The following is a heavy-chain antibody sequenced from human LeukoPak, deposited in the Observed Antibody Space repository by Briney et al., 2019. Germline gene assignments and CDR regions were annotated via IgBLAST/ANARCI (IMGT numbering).Heavy chain of an antibody. V-gene: IGHV3-66*01. J-gene: IGHJ4*02. CDR1: EFSVGSNY. D-gene: IGHD2-15*01. CDR3: ARGPSCYHNT. CDR2: IYSGGST. Sequence: GGSLRLSCAASEFSVGSNYMTWVRQAPGKGLEWVSLIYSGGSTYYADSVKGRFTISRDNYKNTLYLQMNSLRAEDTAVYYCARGPSCYHNTGGQGTLVTVSS.